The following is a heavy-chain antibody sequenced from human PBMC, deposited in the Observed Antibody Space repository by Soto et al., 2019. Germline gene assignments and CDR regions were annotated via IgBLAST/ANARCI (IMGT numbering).Heavy chain of an antibody. Sequence: SETLSLTCTVSGGSISSGGYYWSWIRQHPGKGLEWIGYTYYSGSTYYNPSLKSRVTISVDTSKNQFSLKLSSVTAADTAVYYCARKHYYDSSPPPGGMDVWGQGTTVTVSS. CDR2: TYYSGST. D-gene: IGHD3-22*01. CDR1: GGSISSGGYY. V-gene: IGHV4-31*03. CDR3: ARKHYYDSSPPPGGMDV. J-gene: IGHJ6*02.